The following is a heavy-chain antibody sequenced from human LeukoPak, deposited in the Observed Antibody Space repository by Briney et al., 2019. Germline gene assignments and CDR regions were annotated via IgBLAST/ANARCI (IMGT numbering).Heavy chain of an antibody. Sequence: SETLSLTCTVSGGSISSYYWSWIRQPPGKGLEWIGYIYYSGSTNYNPSLKSRVTISVDTSKNQFSLKLSSVTAADTAVYYCARGHRYCSNTSCYYRFDPWGQGTLVTVSS. CDR2: IYYSGST. D-gene: IGHD2-2*01. V-gene: IGHV4-59*01. CDR3: ARGHRYCSNTSCYYRFDP. J-gene: IGHJ5*02. CDR1: GGSISSYY.